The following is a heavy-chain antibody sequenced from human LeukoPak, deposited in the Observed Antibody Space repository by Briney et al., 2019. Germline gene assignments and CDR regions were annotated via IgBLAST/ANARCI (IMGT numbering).Heavy chain of an antibody. CDR3: SASRPHYGDYYGLDV. CDR2: ISYDGSHK. D-gene: IGHD4/OR15-4a*01. V-gene: IGHV3-30*03. J-gene: IGHJ6*02. Sequence: PGGSLRLSCAASGFTFSSYGMHWVRQAPGKGLEWVAVISYDGSHKYSVDSVKGRFTISRDNSKNTLYLQMNSVRAEDRAVYFCSASRPHYGDYYGLDVWGHGTTVTVSS. CDR1: GFTFSSYG.